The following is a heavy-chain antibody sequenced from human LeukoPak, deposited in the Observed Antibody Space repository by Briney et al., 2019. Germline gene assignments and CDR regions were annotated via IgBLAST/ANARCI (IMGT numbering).Heavy chain of an antibody. Sequence: GGSLRLSCAASGFTFSSSAMSWVRQVPGKGLEWVSGISASGGSTYYADSVRGRFTISRDNSKNTLYVQMNSLRDEDTAVYYCAKDKGGSYYPAYFDYWGQGTLVTVSS. J-gene: IGHJ4*02. CDR1: GFTFSSSA. D-gene: IGHD1-26*01. CDR3: AKDKGGSYYPAYFDY. V-gene: IGHV3-23*01. CDR2: ISASGGST.